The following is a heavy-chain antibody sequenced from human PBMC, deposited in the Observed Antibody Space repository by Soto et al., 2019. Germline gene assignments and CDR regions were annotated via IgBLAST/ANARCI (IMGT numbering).Heavy chain of an antibody. V-gene: IGHV4-39*01. D-gene: IGHD3-16*02. CDR1: GASISNTNYY. CDR3: ARGNYIWGSYRPLYYFDY. CDR2: VFHSGST. J-gene: IGHJ4*02. Sequence: QLQLQESGPGLVKPSETLSLTCTVSGASISNTNYYWGWIRQPPGKGLEWIGSVFHSGSTSYNPSPKSRVTISEDTSKNQFSLRLSSVTAADTAVYFCARGNYIWGSYRPLYYFDYWGQGTLVTVSS.